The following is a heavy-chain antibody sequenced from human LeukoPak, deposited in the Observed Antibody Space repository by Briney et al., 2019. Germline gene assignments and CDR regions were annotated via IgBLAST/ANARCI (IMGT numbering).Heavy chain of an antibody. CDR2: ISAYNGNT. CDR3: ARVRTRVTMIVVVIDY. J-gene: IGHJ4*02. Sequence: GASVKVSCKASGYTFTSYGISWVRQAPGQGLEWMGRISAYNGNTNYAQKLQGRVTMTTDTSTSTAYMELRSLRSDDTAVYYCARVRTRVTMIVVVIDYWGQGTLVTVSS. CDR1: GYTFTSYG. V-gene: IGHV1-18*01. D-gene: IGHD3-22*01.